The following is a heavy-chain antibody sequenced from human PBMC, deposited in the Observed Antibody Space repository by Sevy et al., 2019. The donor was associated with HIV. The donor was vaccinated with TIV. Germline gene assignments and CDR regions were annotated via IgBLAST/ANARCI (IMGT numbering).Heavy chain of an antibody. CDR1: GFSLTTSD. CDR2: VRNDGSNK. J-gene: IGHJ6*02. V-gene: IGHV3-30*02. Sequence: GESLKISCAASGFSLTTSDMHWVRQAPGKGLEWVAYVRNDGSNKYYADSVRDRFTISRDSPKNTPYLQMNSLRDEETAIYYCARGRKTTEEWLEELDYYYGLDVWGQGTTVTVSS. D-gene: IGHD2-8*01. CDR3: ARGRKTTEEWLEELDYYYGLDV.